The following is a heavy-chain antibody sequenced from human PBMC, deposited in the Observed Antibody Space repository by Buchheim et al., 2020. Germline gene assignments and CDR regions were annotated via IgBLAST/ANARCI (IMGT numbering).Heavy chain of an antibody. D-gene: IGHD3-10*01. CDR2: ISYDGSNK. CDR1: GFTFSSYG. Sequence: QVQLVESGGGVVQPGRSLRLSCAASGFTFSSYGMHWVRQAPGKGLEWVAVISYDGSNKYYADSVKGRFTISRDNSKNQLYLQMNSLRAEDTAVYYCAKDLGSGESYYYYGMDVWGQGTT. V-gene: IGHV3-30*18. CDR3: AKDLGSGESYYYYGMDV. J-gene: IGHJ6*02.